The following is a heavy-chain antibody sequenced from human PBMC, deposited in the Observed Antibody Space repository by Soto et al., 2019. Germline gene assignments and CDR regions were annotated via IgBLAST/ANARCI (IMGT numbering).Heavy chain of an antibody. CDR2: ISGSGGST. J-gene: IGHJ4*02. V-gene: IGHV3-23*01. CDR1: GFTFSGYA. D-gene: IGHD6-13*01. CDR3: AKGPSSWPTYFDD. Sequence: GGSLRLSCAASGFTFSGYAMNWVRQAPGKGLEWVSAISGSGGSTYYADSVKGRFTISRDNSKNTLYLQMNSLRAEDTAVYYWAKGPSSWPTYFDDWGQGTRVTVSS.